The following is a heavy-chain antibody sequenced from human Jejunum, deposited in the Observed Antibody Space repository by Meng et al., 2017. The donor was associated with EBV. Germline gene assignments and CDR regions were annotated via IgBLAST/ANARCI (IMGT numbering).Heavy chain of an antibody. J-gene: IGHJ4*02. Sequence: VQLQESGPGLLKPSGTLSLTCAVSGDSISSSNWGSWVRQRPWKGLEWIGEIYHSGSTNYNPSLKSRVTISVDKSKNQFSLKLSSVTAADTAVYYCARYGSGYFPALWYWGQGTLVTVSS. CDR3: ARYGSGYFPALWY. V-gene: IGHV4-4*02. D-gene: IGHD3-3*01. CDR2: IYHSGST. CDR1: GDSISSSNW.